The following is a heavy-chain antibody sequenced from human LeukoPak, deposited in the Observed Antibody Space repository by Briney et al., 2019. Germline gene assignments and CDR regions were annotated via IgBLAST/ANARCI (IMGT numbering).Heavy chain of an antibody. D-gene: IGHD3-22*01. CDR3: ARVSYYDSSGYLDAFDI. CDR1: GFTFSDYY. Sequence: KAGGSLRLSCAASGFTFSDYYMSWIRQAPGKGLEWVSYISSSGSTIYYADSVKGRFTISRDNAKNSLYLQMNSLRAEDTAVYYCARVSYYDSSGYLDAFDIWGQGTMVTVSS. J-gene: IGHJ3*02. CDR2: ISSSGSTI. V-gene: IGHV3-11*01.